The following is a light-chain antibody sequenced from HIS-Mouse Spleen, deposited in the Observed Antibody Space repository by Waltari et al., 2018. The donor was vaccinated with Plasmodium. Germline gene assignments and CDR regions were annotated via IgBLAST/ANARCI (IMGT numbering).Light chain of an antibody. CDR3: CSYAGSSTFV. V-gene: IGLV2-23*03. J-gene: IGLJ3*02. CDR2: EGS. Sequence: QSALTQPASVSGSPGPSITIPCTGTRSDVGSFNLVSWYQQHPGKAPKLMIYEGSKRPSGVSNRFSGSKSGNTASLTISGLQAEDEADYYCCSYAGSSTFVFGGGTKLTVL. CDR1: RSDVGSFNL.